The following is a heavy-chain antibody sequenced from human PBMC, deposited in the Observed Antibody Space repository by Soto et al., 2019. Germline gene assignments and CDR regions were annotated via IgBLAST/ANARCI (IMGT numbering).Heavy chain of an antibody. V-gene: IGHV1-69*13. CDR1: GGTFSTYA. D-gene: IGHD3-22*01. Sequence: GASVKVSCKASGGTFSTYAINWVRQAPGQGLEWMGGIIPIFGTANYAQKFQDRVTITADESTSTAYMELSSLRSEDTAVYYCASQSFYYDSSGYYPPLGYWGQGTMVTVSS. CDR3: ASQSFYYDSSGYYPPLGY. J-gene: IGHJ4*02. CDR2: IIPIFGTA.